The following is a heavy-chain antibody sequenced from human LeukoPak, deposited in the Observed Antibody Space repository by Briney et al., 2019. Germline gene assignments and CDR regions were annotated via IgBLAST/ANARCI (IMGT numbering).Heavy chain of an antibody. V-gene: IGHV3-30*03. D-gene: IGHD3-10*01. CDR3: AREMGSVYFDY. Sequence: SGGSLRLSCAASGFTFSSYGMHWVRQAPGKGLEWVAVISYDGSNKYYADSVKGRFTISRDNSKNTVYLQINSLRPEDTAVYYCAREMGSVYFDYWGQGTLVTVSS. CDR1: GFTFSSYG. J-gene: IGHJ4*02. CDR2: ISYDGSNK.